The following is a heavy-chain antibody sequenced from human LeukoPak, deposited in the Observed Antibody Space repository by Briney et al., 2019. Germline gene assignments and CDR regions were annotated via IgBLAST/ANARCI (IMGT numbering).Heavy chain of an antibody. Sequence: PGRSLRLSCAASGFTFSSYGMHWVRQAPGKGLEWVAVISYDGSNKYYADSVKGRFTISRDNSKNTLYLQMNSLRAEDTAVYYCARFLDGIYGGNGVWGQGTLVTVSS. J-gene: IGHJ4*02. V-gene: IGHV3-30*03. D-gene: IGHD4-23*01. CDR1: GFTFSSYG. CDR3: ARFLDGIYGGNGV. CDR2: ISYDGSNK.